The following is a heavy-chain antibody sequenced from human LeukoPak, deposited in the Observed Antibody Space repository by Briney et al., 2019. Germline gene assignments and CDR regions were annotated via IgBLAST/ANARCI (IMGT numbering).Heavy chain of an antibody. Sequence: GGSLRLSCAASGFTFDDYAMPWVRQAPGKGLEWVSGISWNSGTIVYADSVEGRFTISRDNAKNSLYLQMNSLRPEDTAMYYCAKDPPRATVNYYYYGLDVWGQGTSVTVSS. V-gene: IGHV3-9*01. D-gene: IGHD4-4*01. J-gene: IGHJ6*02. CDR3: AKDPPRATVNYYYYGLDV. CDR2: ISWNSGTI. CDR1: GFTFDDYA.